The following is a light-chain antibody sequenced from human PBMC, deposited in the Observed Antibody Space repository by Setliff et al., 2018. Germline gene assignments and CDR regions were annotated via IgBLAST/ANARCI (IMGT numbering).Light chain of an antibody. CDR3: CSYAGSYIFNV. V-gene: IGLV2-11*01. Sequence: QSALIQPPSVSGSPGQSVTISCTGSCSDVGSYDYVSWNQQHPGTVPKSMIYNVKTQPSGVPDRFSGSKSGNTASLTISGLQAEDEADYYCCSYAGSYIFNVFGTGTKVTV. J-gene: IGLJ1*01. CDR2: NVK. CDR1: CSDVGSYDY.